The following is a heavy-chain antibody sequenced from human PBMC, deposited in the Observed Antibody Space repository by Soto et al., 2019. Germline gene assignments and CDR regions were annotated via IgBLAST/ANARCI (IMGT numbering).Heavy chain of an antibody. CDR3: ARDDSGYSGSHYIDYFNY. V-gene: IGHV1-18*01. CDR1: GYTFTSYG. Sequence: ASVKVSCKTSGYTFTSYGISWVRQAPGQGLEWMGWISTYKGNTNYAQNFQGRVTMTTDTSTGTAYMQLSSLRSEDTAVYYCARDDSGYSGSHYIDYFNYWSQGALVTVSS. D-gene: IGHD1-26*01. CDR2: ISTYKGNT. J-gene: IGHJ4*02.